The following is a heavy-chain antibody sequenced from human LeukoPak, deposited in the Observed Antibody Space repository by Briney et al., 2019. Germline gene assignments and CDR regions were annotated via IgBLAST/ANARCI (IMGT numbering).Heavy chain of an antibody. CDR3: ARAKDNYRGNDAFDI. CDR2: IYFTGGT. CDR1: GGSISSYY. V-gene: IGHV4-4*07. Sequence: PSETLSLTCTDSGGSISSYYWSWIRQPAGKGLEWIGRIYFTGGTNYNPSLKSRVTMSVDTSKNQFSLKLTSVTAADTAVYYCARAKDNYRGNDAFDIWGQGTMVTVSS. D-gene: IGHD4/OR15-4a*01. J-gene: IGHJ3*02.